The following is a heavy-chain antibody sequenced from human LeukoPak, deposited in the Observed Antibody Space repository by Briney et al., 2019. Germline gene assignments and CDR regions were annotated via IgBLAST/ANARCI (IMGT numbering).Heavy chain of an antibody. D-gene: IGHD3-16*01. Sequence: PGGSLRLSCSASGFTFSSYAMHWVRQAPGKGLEYVSAISSNGGSTYYADSVEGRFTISRDNSKNTLYLQMSSLRAEDTAVYYCVKGLDYVSPNYFDYWGPGTLVTVSS. CDR1: GFTFSSYA. CDR2: ISSNGGST. V-gene: IGHV3-64D*09. CDR3: VKGLDYVSPNYFDY. J-gene: IGHJ4*02.